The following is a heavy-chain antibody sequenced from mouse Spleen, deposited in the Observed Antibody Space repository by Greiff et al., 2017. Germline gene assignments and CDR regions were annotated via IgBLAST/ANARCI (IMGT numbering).Heavy chain of an antibody. CDR3: ARYSGSSYDFDY. V-gene: IGHV1-82*01. Sequence: QVQLQQSGPELVKPGASVKISCKASGYAFSSSWMNWVKQRPGKGLEWIGRIYPGDGDTNYNGKFKGKATLTADKSSSTAYMQLSSLTSEDSAVYFCARYSGSSYDFDYWGQGTTLTVSS. J-gene: IGHJ2*01. D-gene: IGHD1-1*01. CDR1: GYAFSSSW. CDR2: IYPGDGDT.